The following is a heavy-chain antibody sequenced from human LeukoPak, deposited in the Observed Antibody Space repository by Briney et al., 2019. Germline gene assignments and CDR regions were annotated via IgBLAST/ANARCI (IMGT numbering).Heavy chain of an antibody. D-gene: IGHD3-22*01. CDR3: VHRSSSGTKSGAFDI. V-gene: IGHV2-5*02. CDR1: GFSLSTSGVG. J-gene: IGHJ3*02. Sequence: SGPTLVKPTQTLTLTCTVSGFSLSTSGVGVGWIRQPPGKALEWLALIYWDDDKRYSPSLKSRLTITKDTSKNQVVLTMTNMDPVDTATYYCVHRSSSGTKSGAFDIWGQGTMVTVSS. CDR2: IYWDDDK.